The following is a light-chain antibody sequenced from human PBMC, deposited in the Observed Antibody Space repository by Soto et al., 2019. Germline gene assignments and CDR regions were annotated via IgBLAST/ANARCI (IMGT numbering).Light chain of an antibody. CDR2: DVS. V-gene: IGLV2-14*01. Sequence: QSVLTQPASVSGSPGQSITISCTGTSSDVVGYNYVSWYQQHPGKAPKLMIYDVSNRPSGVSNRFSGSKSGNTAPLTISGLQAEDEADYYCSSYTSSSTLNYVLGTGTKVTVL. CDR1: SSDVVGYNY. CDR3: SSYTSSSTLNYV. J-gene: IGLJ1*01.